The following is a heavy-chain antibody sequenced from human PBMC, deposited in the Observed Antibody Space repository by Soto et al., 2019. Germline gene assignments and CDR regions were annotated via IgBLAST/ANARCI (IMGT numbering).Heavy chain of an antibody. J-gene: IGHJ4*02. CDR2: ISGTGGST. CDR1: GFTFSSYA. CDR3: AKEMTSGYYLFDY. Sequence: GSLRLSCAASGFTFSSYAMSWVRQAPGKGLEWVSTISGTGGSTYYPDSVKGRFTISRDNSKNTVYLQMNSLRAEDAAVYYCAKEMTSGYYLFDYWGQGTLVTGSS. V-gene: IGHV3-23*01. D-gene: IGHD3-22*01.